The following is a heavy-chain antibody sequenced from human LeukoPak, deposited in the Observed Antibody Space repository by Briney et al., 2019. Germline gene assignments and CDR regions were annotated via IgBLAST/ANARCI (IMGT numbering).Heavy chain of an antibody. D-gene: IGHD6-19*01. Sequence: GGSLRLSCAASGFTFSSYAMSWVRQAPGKGLEWVSAISGSGGSTYYADSVKGRFTISRDNSKNTLYLQMNSLRAEDTAVYYCAKERESSGWYEGGFVYWGQGTLVTVSS. CDR1: GFTFSSYA. CDR3: AKERESSGWYEGGFVY. V-gene: IGHV3-23*01. J-gene: IGHJ4*02. CDR2: ISGSGGST.